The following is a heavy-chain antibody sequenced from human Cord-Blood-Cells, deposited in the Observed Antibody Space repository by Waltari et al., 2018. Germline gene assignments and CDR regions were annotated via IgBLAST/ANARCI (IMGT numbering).Heavy chain of an antibody. CDR1: GGSISRSNW. CDR2: IYHSGST. J-gene: IGHJ4*02. CDR3: TGRYYYGSGSYLTN. Sequence: QVQLQESGPGLVKPSGTLSLTCAVSGGSISRSNWWSWVRQPPGKGLEWIGEIYHSGSTTYNPSLKSRVTISVDKSKNQFSLKLSSVTAADTAVYYCTGRYYYGSGSYLTNWGQGTLVTVSS. D-gene: IGHD3-10*01. V-gene: IGHV4-4*02.